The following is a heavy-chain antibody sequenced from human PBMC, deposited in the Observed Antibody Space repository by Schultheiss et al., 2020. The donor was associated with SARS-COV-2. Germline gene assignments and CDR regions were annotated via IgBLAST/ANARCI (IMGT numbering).Heavy chain of an antibody. D-gene: IGHD1-26*01. V-gene: IGHV1-69*13. CDR1: GGTFSSYG. CDR3: ARDPPLSVGATTRDDY. Sequence: SVKVSCKASGGTFSSYGISWVRQAPGQGLEWMGGIIPIFGTANYAQKFQGRVTITADESTTTPYMELCSLRSEDTAVYYCARDPPLSVGATTRDDYWGQGTLVTVSS. J-gene: IGHJ4*02. CDR2: IIPIFGTA.